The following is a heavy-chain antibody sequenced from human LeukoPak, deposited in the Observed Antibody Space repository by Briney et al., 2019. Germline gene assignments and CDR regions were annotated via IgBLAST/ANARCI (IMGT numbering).Heavy chain of an antibody. V-gene: IGHV1-24*01. J-gene: IGHJ5*02. CDR3: TTAMGDGSGWLDP. CDR1: GHILSELS. Sequence: ASVKVSCKVSGHILSELSVHWVRQAPGKGLEWMGGFDPEDGKAVSAQTFQDRLIMTEDTSTDTSYMELSSLRSDDTAVYYCTTAMGDGSGWLDPWGQGTLVTVSS. D-gene: IGHD3-10*01. CDR2: FDPEDGKA.